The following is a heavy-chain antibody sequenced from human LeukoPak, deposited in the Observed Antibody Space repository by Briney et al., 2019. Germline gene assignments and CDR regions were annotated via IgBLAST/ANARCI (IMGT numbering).Heavy chain of an antibody. J-gene: IGHJ4*02. Sequence: GASVKVSCKASGYTFTGYYMHWVRQAPGQGLEWMGWINPNSGGTNYAQKFQGRVTMTRDTSMSTAYMELSRLRSDDTAVYYCARDYDILTGYFGYWGQGTLVTVSS. D-gene: IGHD3-9*01. V-gene: IGHV1-2*02. CDR2: INPNSGGT. CDR3: ARDYDILTGYFGY. CDR1: GYTFTGYY.